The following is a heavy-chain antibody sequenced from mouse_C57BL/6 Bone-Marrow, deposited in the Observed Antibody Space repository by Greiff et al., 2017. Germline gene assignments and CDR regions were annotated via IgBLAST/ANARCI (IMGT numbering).Heavy chain of an antibody. V-gene: IGHV5-16*01. CDR3: ARGRGTGSGYFDY. J-gene: IGHJ2*01. D-gene: IGHD3-2*02. Sequence: EVQVVESEGGLVQPGSSMKLSCTASGFTFSDYYMAWVRQVPEKGLEWVANINYDGSSTYYLDSLKSRFIISRDNAKNILYLQMSSLKSEDTATYYCARGRGTGSGYFDYWGQGTTLTVSS. CDR2: INYDGSST. CDR1: GFTFSDYY.